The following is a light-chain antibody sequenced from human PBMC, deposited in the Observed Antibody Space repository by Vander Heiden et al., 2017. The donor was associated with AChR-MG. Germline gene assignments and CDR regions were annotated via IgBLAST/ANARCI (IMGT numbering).Light chain of an antibody. J-gene: IGKJ2*01. CDR3: MQGTHGYT. CDR2: KVS. Sequence: DVVMTQSPLSLPVTLGQPASISCRSSQSLVSSDGNTFLNWFQQRPGQSPRRLIFKVSNRDSGVPDRFSGSGSGTDFTLQISRVEAEDVGMYYCMQGTHGYTSAQGTKLEIK. CDR1: QSLVSSDGNTF. V-gene: IGKV2-30*01.